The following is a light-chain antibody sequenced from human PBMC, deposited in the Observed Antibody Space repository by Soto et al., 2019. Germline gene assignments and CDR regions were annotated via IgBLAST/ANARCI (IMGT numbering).Light chain of an antibody. CDR2: AAS. Sequence: AIPMTQSPSSLSASVGDRVIITCRASQGIRNDLGWYQQKPGKAPKLLIYAASTLQSGVPSRFSGSGSGTDFTLTISSLQPVDFATYYCLQDYNYPWTFGQGTKVEIK. V-gene: IGKV1-6*01. CDR3: LQDYNYPWT. CDR1: QGIRND. J-gene: IGKJ1*01.